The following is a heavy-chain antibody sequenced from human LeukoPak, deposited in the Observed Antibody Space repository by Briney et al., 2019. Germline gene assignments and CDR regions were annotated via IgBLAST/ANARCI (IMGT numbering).Heavy chain of an antibody. J-gene: IGHJ4*02. CDR1: GFTFSSYA. D-gene: IGHD3-3*01. CDR2: ISGSGGST. V-gene: IGHV3-23*01. Sequence: PGGSLRLSCAASGFTFSSYAMSWVRQAPGKGLEWVSAISGSGGSTHYADSVKGRFTISRDNSKNTLYLQMNSLIAEDTAVYYCAKYRIFGVVIIQYYFNDWGQVTLVTVSS. CDR3: AKYRIFGVVIIQYYFND.